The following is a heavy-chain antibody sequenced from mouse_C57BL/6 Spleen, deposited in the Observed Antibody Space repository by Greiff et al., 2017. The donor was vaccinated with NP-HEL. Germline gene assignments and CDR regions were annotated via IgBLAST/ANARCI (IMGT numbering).Heavy chain of an antibody. V-gene: IGHV1-82*01. Sequence: VQLQESGPELVKPGASVKISCKASGYAFSSSWMNWVKQRPGKGLEWIGRIYPGDGDTNYNGKFKGKATLTADKSSSTAYMQLSSLTSEDSAVCFCARDTGYYFDCWGQGTTLTVSS. J-gene: IGHJ2*01. CDR1: GYAFSSSW. D-gene: IGHD4-1*01. CDR3: ARDTGYYFDC. CDR2: IYPGDGDT.